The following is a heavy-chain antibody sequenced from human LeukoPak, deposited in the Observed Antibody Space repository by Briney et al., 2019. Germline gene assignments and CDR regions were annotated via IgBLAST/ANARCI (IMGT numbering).Heavy chain of an antibody. V-gene: IGHV1-46*01. D-gene: IGHD3-22*01. J-gene: IGHJ1*01. CDR1: GYTSTSYY. Sequence: ASVKVSCKASGYTSTSYYMHWVRQAPGQGLEWMGIINPSGGSTSYAQKFQGRVTMTRDTSTSTVYMELSSLRSEDTAVYYCAREMGRDYYDSSGYYKSGEYFQHWGQGTLVTVSS. CDR3: AREMGRDYYDSSGYYKSGEYFQH. CDR2: INPSGGST.